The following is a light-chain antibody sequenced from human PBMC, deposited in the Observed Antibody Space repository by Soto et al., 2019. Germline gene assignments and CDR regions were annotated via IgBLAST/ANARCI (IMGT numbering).Light chain of an antibody. CDR3: QKYNSAPPNT. Sequence: DIQMTQSPSSLSASVGGRVTITCRASQGVSDYLAWYQQKPGKVPKLLIYAASTLQSGVPSRFSGSGSGTEFTLTISSLQPEDVATYYCQKYNSAPPNTFGGGTKVEIK. CDR2: AAS. V-gene: IGKV1-27*01. CDR1: QGVSDY. J-gene: IGKJ4*01.